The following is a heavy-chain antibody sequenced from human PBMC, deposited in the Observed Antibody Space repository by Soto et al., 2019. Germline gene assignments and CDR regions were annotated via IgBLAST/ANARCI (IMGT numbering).Heavy chain of an antibody. J-gene: IGHJ5*02. D-gene: IGHD3-9*01. V-gene: IGHV4-39*01. Sequence: QLQLQESGPGLVKPSETLSLTCTVSGGSISSSSYYWGWIRQPPGKGLEWIGSIYYSGSTYYNPSLKSRVTISVDTSKNQFSLKLSSVTAADTAVYYCARLDWYGDWFDPWGQGTLVTVSS. CDR2: IYYSGST. CDR3: ARLDWYGDWFDP. CDR1: GGSISSSSYY.